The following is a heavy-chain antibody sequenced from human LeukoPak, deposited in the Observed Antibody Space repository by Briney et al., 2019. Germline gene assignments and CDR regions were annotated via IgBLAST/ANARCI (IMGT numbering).Heavy chain of an antibody. J-gene: IGHJ4*02. V-gene: IGHV3-21*01. CDR1: GFTFSSYS. D-gene: IGHD2-15*01. CDR2: ISSSSSYI. CDR3: ARDGGYCDGRCYGIDY. Sequence: GGSLRLSCAASGFTFSSYSMNWVRQAPGKGLEWVSSISSSSSYIYYADSVKGRFTISRDNAKNSLYLQINSLRAEDTAVYYCARDGGYCDGRCYGIDYWGQGTLVTVSS.